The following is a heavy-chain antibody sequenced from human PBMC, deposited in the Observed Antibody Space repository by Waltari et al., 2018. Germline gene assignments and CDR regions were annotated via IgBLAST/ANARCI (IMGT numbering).Heavy chain of an antibody. CDR2: VPYSGTT. J-gene: IGHJ2*01. V-gene: IGHV4-59*01. D-gene: IGHD6-13*01. CDR3: ARDQQPMYFDI. Sequence: QVQLRESGPGLVRPAETLSLTCSVSGGSISSDSWSWIRPAPGKGREWLWYVPYSGTTNAGPSVGSRVTMSFGSSQTQFFLRLRSLTAADTAVYFCARDQQPMYFDIWGRGILVTVSA. CDR1: GGSISSDS.